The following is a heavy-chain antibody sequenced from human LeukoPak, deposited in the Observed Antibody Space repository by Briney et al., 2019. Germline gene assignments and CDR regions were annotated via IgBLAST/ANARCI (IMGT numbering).Heavy chain of an antibody. CDR3: ARLRGSSGWYRPLIFDY. Sequence: SETLSLTFTVSGGSISSYYWSWIRQPPGKGLEWIGYIYYSGSTNYNPSLKSRATISVDTSKNQFSLKLSSVTAADTAVYYCARLRGSSGWYRPLIFDYWGQGTLVTVSS. D-gene: IGHD6-19*01. V-gene: IGHV4-59*08. CDR1: GGSISSYY. CDR2: IYYSGST. J-gene: IGHJ4*02.